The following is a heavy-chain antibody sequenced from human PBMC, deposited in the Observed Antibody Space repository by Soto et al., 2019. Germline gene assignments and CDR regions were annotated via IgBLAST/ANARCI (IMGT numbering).Heavy chain of an antibody. CDR1: GDTISTGGYT. Sequence: ASETLSLTCDVSGDTISTGGYTWAWIRQPPGKALEWIGHTYHSGNPYYNPSLKSRVTISVDTSKNQFSLKLSSVTAADTAVYYCARTQLYYYDSSGPADYWGQGTLVTVSS. V-gene: IGHV4-30-2*05. CDR3: ARTQLYYYDSSGPADY. J-gene: IGHJ4*02. D-gene: IGHD3-22*01. CDR2: TYHSGNP.